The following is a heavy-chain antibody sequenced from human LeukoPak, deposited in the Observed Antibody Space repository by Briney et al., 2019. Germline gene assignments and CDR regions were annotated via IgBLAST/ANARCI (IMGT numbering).Heavy chain of an antibody. CDR3: ARDATTELGTVYMDV. Sequence: GGSLRLSCAASGFTFSSYEMNWVRQAPGKGLEWLSHISTSGSSIHYADSVRGRFTISRDNAKNSLYLQMNSLRVEDTAVYYCARDATTELGTVYMDVWGKGTTVTISS. CDR2: ISTSGSSI. CDR1: GFTFSSYE. D-gene: IGHD4-17*01. V-gene: IGHV3-48*03. J-gene: IGHJ6*03.